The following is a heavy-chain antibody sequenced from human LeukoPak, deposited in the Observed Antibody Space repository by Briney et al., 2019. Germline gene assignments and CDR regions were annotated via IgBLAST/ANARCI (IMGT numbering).Heavy chain of an antibody. CDR2: INHSGST. CDR1: GGSFSGYY. Sequence: SETLSLTCAVYGGSFSGYYWSWIRQPPGKGLEWIGEINHSGSTNYNPSLKSRVTISVDTSKNQFSLKLSSVTPADTAVYYCARAFSVRIKLWHHHDAFDIWGQGTMVTVSS. CDR3: ARAFSVRIKLWHHHDAFDI. D-gene: IGHD5-18*01. V-gene: IGHV4-34*01. J-gene: IGHJ3*02.